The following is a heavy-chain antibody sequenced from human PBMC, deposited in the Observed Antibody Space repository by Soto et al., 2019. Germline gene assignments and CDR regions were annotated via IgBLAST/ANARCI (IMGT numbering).Heavy chain of an antibody. CDR2: IYWDDDK. Sequence: QITLKESGPTLVKPTQTLTLTCTFSGFSLSTSGVGVGWIRQPPGKALEWLALIYWDDDKRYSPSLKSRLTITKDTARNQVVLTLTNMDPVDTATYYCARTTTVRSYWGQGTLVTVSS. CDR3: ARTTTVRSY. D-gene: IGHD4-17*01. J-gene: IGHJ4*02. CDR1: GFSLSTSGVG. V-gene: IGHV2-5*02.